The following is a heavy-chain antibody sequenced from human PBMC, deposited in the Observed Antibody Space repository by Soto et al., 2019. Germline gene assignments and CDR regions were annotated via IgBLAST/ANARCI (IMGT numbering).Heavy chain of an antibody. Sequence: QVQLVQSGAEVKKPGASVKVSCKASGYSFTNFAMHWVRQAPGQRLEWMGWINPVNGNTKFSQKFQGRVTITRDTSASTAYMDLRSLRSEDTAVYFCAIAGGAAAGGLRPTPFDYWGQGTLVTVSS. CDR1: GYSFTNFA. CDR3: AIAGGAAAGGLRPTPFDY. J-gene: IGHJ4*02. D-gene: IGHD6-13*01. CDR2: INPVNGNT. V-gene: IGHV1-3*01.